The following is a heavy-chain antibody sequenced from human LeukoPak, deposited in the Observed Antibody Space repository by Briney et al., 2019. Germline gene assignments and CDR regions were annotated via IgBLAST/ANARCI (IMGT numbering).Heavy chain of an antibody. CDR2: INPNSGDT. J-gene: IGHJ4*02. Sequence: ASVKVSCKASGYTFTGYYIHWVRQAPGQGLEWMGWINPNSGDTNYAQKFQGRVTMTRDTSISTAYMELSRLRSDDPAVYYCARGGQSTNFDYWGQGTLVTVSS. D-gene: IGHD2-2*01. V-gene: IGHV1-2*02. CDR3: ARGGQSTNFDY. CDR1: GYTFTGYY.